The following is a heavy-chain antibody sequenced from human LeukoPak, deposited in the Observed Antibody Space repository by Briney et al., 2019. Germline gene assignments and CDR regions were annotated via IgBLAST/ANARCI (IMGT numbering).Heavy chain of an antibody. V-gene: IGHV4-34*01. Sequence: SETLSLTCAVYGGSFSDYYWSWIRQPPGKGLEWIGEINHSGDTKYNPSLKSRVTISVDTSKNQFSLKVSSVTAADTAVYYCARDRGLYGEVLFDPWGQGTLVTVSS. CDR2: INHSGDT. CDR1: GGSFSDYY. D-gene: IGHD3-10*01. J-gene: IGHJ5*02. CDR3: ARDRGLYGEVLFDP.